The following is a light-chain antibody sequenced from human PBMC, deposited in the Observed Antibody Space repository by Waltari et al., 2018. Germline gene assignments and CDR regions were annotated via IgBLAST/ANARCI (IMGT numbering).Light chain of an antibody. Sequence: EIVLTQSPATLSLSPGETATLPRRASQGNSRYLDWYQQKPGQAPRLLIYDASNRATGIPARFSGSGSGTDFTLTISSLGPEDFAIYYCQQRSTWPPVYTFGQGTKLEI. CDR1: QGNSRY. CDR3: QQRSTWPPVYT. CDR2: DAS. V-gene: IGKV3-11*01. J-gene: IGKJ2*01.